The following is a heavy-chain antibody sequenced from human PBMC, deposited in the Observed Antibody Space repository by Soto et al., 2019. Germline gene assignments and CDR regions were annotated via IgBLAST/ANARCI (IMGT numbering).Heavy chain of an antibody. V-gene: IGHV4-4*02. Sequence: SETLSLTCDVSGVSLISVNGWRWVRQTPEKGLEWIGEVYYDGSVNYYPSFERRVTISVDRSKNQFSLRLSSVTAADTAKYYCARLVYDSRLNYLFFDYWGPGTLVTVSS. CDR1: GVSLISVNG. CDR2: VYYDGSV. D-gene: IGHD3-22*01. CDR3: ARLVYDSRLNYLFFDY. J-gene: IGHJ4*02.